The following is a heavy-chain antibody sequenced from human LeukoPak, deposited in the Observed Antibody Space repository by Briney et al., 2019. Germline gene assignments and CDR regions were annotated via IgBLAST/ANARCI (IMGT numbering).Heavy chain of an antibody. V-gene: IGHV3-30*18. CDR3: AKDEYSSSWTSDY. J-gene: IGHJ4*02. CDR1: GFTFSSYG. Sequence: GGSLRLSCAASGFTFSSYGMHWVRQAPGKGLEGVAVISYDGSNKYYADSVKGRFTISRDNSKNTLYLQMNSLRAEDTAVYYCAKDEYSSSWTSDYWGQGTLVTVSS. D-gene: IGHD6-13*01. CDR2: ISYDGSNK.